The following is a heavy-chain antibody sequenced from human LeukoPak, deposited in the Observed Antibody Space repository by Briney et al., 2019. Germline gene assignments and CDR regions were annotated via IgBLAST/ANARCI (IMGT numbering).Heavy chain of an antibody. CDR1: GGSISSGSYY. V-gene: IGHV4-61*02. Sequence: SETLSLTCTVSGGSISSGSYYWSWLRQPAGKGLEWIGRIYTSGSTNYNPSLKSRVTISVDTSKNQFSLKLSSVTAADTAVYYCARDCSSTSCYLDYWSQGTLVTVSS. CDR3: ARDCSSTSCYLDY. J-gene: IGHJ4*02. CDR2: IYTSGST. D-gene: IGHD2-2*01.